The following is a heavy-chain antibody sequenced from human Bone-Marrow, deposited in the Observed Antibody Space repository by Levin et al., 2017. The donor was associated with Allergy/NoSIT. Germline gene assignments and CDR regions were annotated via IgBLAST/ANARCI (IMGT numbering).Heavy chain of an antibody. Sequence: GGSLRLSCAASGFTFSDHYMDWVRQTPGKGLEWVGRTRNKAYSYTTIYAASVTGRFTISRDDSQNSLYLQMNSLKIEDTAVYYCARGPYRDYDYYYGMDVWGQGTTVTVSS. CDR1: GFTFSDHY. J-gene: IGHJ6*02. CDR3: ARGPYRDYDYYYGMDV. CDR2: TRNKAYSYTT. V-gene: IGHV3-72*01. D-gene: IGHD4-11*01.